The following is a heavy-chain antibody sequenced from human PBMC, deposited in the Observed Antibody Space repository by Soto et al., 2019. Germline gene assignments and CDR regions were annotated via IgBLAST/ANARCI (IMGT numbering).Heavy chain of an antibody. J-gene: IGHJ4*02. D-gene: IGHD3-9*01. CDR2: ISGSGNTT. CDR3: ARKSRDIDF. V-gene: IGHV3-23*01. Sequence: PGGSLRLACIACGLSLSNYAMTWVRQAPGRGLEWVSTISGSGNTTYYTDSIKGHFTISRDNSKTTLYLQMRGLRPEDTAVYFCARKSRDIDFWGQGTLVTVSS. CDR1: GLSLSNYA.